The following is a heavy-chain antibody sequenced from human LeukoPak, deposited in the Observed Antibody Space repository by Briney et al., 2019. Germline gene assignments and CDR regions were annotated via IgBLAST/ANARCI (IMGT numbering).Heavy chain of an antibody. V-gene: IGHV3-64D*09. J-gene: IGHJ3*02. CDR1: GFTFSSYG. Sequence: GGSLRLSCSASGFTFSSYGMSWVRQAPGKGLEYVSAISGNGGSTYYADSVKGRFTISRDNSKNTLYLQMSSLRPEDTAVYYCARDYYDSSGQLHAGAHAFDIWGQGTMVTVSS. D-gene: IGHD3-22*01. CDR2: ISGNGGST. CDR3: ARDYYDSSGQLHAGAHAFDI.